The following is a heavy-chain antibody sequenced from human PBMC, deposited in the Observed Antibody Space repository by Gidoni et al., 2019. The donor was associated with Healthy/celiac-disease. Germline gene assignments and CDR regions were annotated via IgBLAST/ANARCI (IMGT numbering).Heavy chain of an antibody. CDR2: ISYDGSNK. V-gene: IGHV3-30-3*01. D-gene: IGHD1-1*01. Sequence: QVQLVESGGGVVQPGRSLRLSCAASGFPFSSYATPWVRQAPGKGLEWVAVISYDGSNKYYADSVKGRFTISRDNSKNTLYLQMNSLRAEDTAVYYWARDGGWTGQPHFYFDYWGQGTLVTVSS. CDR1: GFPFSSYA. CDR3: ARDGGWTGQPHFYFDY. J-gene: IGHJ4*02.